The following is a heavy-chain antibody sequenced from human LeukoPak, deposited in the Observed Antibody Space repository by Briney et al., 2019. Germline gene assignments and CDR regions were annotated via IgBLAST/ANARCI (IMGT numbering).Heavy chain of an antibody. D-gene: IGHD6-19*01. CDR3: IRARKLYSSGWYYFDY. J-gene: IGHJ4*02. CDR1: GFTFGDYA. CDR2: IRSKGYGGTT. Sequence: GGSLRLSCTASGFTFGDYAMSWVRQAPEKGLEWVGFIRSKGYGGTTEYAASVKGRFTISRDDSKSSAYLQMNSLKSEDTAVYYCIRARKLYSSGWYYFDYWGQGTLVTVSS. V-gene: IGHV3-49*04.